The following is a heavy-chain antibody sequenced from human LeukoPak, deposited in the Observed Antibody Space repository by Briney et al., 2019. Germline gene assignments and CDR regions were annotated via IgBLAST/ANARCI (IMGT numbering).Heavy chain of an antibody. Sequence: GGSLRLSCAASGFTVSSNYMSWVRQAPGKGLEGVSVIYSGGSTYYADSVKGRFTISRDNSKNTLYLQMNSLRAEDTAVYYCARTMVRDLMVGWFDPWGQGTLVTVSS. CDR1: GFTVSSNY. CDR3: ARTMVRDLMVGWFDP. CDR2: IYSGGST. J-gene: IGHJ5*02. D-gene: IGHD3-10*01. V-gene: IGHV3-53*01.